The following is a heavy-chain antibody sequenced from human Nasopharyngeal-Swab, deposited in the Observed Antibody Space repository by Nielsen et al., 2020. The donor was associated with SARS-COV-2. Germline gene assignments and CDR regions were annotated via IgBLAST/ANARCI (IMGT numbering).Heavy chain of an antibody. CDR1: GFTFSSYS. CDR2: ISSSSSYI. V-gene: IGHV3-21*04. J-gene: IGHJ4*02. CDR3: AKDRRVEPTRWYFDY. D-gene: IGHD1-1*01. Sequence: GESLKISCAASGFTFSSYSMNWVRQAPGKGLEWVSSISSSSSYIYYADSVKGRFTISRDNAKNSLYLQMSSLGAEDTAVYYCAKDRRVEPTRWYFDYWGQGTLVTVSS.